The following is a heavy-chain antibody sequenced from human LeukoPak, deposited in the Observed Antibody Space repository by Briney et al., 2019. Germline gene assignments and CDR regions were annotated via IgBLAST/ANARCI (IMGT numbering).Heavy chain of an antibody. V-gene: IGHV1-46*01. D-gene: IGHD2-2*02. CDR1: GYTFTSYY. CDR3: AREHTPPGLGSGPTDAFDI. CDR2: INPSGGST. J-gene: IGHJ3*02. Sequence: EASVKVSCKASGYTFTSYYMHWVRQAPGQGLEWMGIINPSGGSTSYAQKFQGRVTMTRDTSTSTVYMELSSLRSEDTAVYYCAREHTPPGLGSGPTDAFDIWGQGTMVTVSS.